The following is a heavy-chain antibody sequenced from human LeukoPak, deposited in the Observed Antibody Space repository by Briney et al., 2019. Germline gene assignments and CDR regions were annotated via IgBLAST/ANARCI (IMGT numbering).Heavy chain of an antibody. CDR3: AREGADNWNYVDY. D-gene: IGHD1-20*01. Sequence: GASVKVSCKASGYTLTGYYMHWVRQAPGQGLEWMGRINPNSGGTNYARKFQGRVTMTRDTSISTAYMELSRLRSDDTAVYYCAREGADNWNYVDYWGQGTLVTVSS. CDR1: GYTLTGYY. V-gene: IGHV1-2*06. CDR2: INPNSGGT. J-gene: IGHJ4*02.